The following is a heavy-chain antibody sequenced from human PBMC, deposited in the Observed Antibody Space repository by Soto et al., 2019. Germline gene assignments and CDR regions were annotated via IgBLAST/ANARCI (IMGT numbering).Heavy chain of an antibody. CDR1: GYAFSSFD. J-gene: IGHJ3*02. Sequence: QVQLVQSGAEVRKPGASVKLSCKASGYAFSSFDINWVRQAAGQGLGWMGWMNPNSGTTGDAQTLQGRITMSMNTCIRTASMALNSLRSADTAVYYCATGTVTSDAFDIWGQGTMVTVSS. CDR3: ATGTVTSDAFDI. CDR2: MNPNSGTT. V-gene: IGHV1-8*01. D-gene: IGHD4-4*01.